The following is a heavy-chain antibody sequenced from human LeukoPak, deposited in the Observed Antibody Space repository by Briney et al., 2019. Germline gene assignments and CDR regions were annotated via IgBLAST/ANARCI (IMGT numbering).Heavy chain of an antibody. CDR3: ARNEKYYYDSSGYLPLDY. CDR2: IIPILGIA. CDR1: GGTVSSYA. J-gene: IGHJ4*02. V-gene: IGHV1-69*04. D-gene: IGHD3-22*01. Sequence: SVKVSCKASGGTVSSYAISWVRQAPGQGLECMGRIIPILGIANYAQKFQGRVTITADKSTSTAYMELSSLRSEDTAVYYCARNEKYYYDSSGYLPLDYWGQGTLVTVSS.